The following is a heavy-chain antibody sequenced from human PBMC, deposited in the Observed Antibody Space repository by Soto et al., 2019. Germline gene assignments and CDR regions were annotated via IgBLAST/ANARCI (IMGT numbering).Heavy chain of an antibody. D-gene: IGHD1-26*01. Sequence: ESGGGVVQPGRSLRLSCAASGFTFSSYGMHWVRQAPGKGLEWVSSISSSSSYIYYADSVKGRFTISRDNAKNSLYLQMNSLRAEDTAVYYCARDDVGAKQDYWGQGTLVTVSS. CDR2: ISSSSSYI. CDR1: GFTFSSYG. J-gene: IGHJ4*02. V-gene: IGHV3-21*01. CDR3: ARDDVGAKQDY.